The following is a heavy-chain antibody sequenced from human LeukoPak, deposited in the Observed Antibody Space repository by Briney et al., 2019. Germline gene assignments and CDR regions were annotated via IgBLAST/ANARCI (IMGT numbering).Heavy chain of an antibody. V-gene: IGHV1-69*13. CDR3: ARTYYYDSSGYYPWIFDY. D-gene: IGHD3-22*01. Sequence: SVKVSCKASGGTFSSYAISWVRQAPGQGLEWMGGIIPIFDTANYAQKFQGRVTITADESTSTAYMELSSLRSEDTAVYYCARTYYYDSSGYYPWIFDYWGQGTLVTVSS. CDR1: GGTFSSYA. J-gene: IGHJ4*02. CDR2: IIPIFDTA.